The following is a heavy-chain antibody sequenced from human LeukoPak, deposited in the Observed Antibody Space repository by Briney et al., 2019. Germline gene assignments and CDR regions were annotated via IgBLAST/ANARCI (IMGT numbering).Heavy chain of an antibody. D-gene: IGHD3-10*01. CDR3: VRGSKIRGVIPEGEFDY. CDR1: GFTFSHFA. J-gene: IGHJ4*02. Sequence: PGGSLRLSCEASGFTFSHFAMHWVRQAPGKGLEWVAVISYDGKKTYYADSVMGRFTLSRDDSQNTVYLQMNSPRDDDTALYYCVRGSKIRGVIPEGEFDYWGLGTLVTVSS. V-gene: IGHV3-30*04. CDR2: ISYDGKKT.